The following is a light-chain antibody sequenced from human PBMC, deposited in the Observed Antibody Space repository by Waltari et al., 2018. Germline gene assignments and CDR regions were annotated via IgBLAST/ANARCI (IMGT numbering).Light chain of an antibody. Sequence: QSALTQPASVSGSPGQSITISCTGTSSDVGGYNYVSWYQQDSGKAPKLMIYEVSNRPSGVSNRFSGSKSGNTASLTISGLQAGDEGDYYCSSITSSTTWVFGGGTKLTVL. V-gene: IGLV2-14*01. CDR3: SSITSSTTWV. CDR2: EVS. CDR1: SSDVGGYNY. J-gene: IGLJ3*02.